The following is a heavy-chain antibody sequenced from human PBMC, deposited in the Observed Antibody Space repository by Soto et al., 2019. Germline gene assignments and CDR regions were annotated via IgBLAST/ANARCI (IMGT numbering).Heavy chain of an antibody. Sequence: EVQLLESGGGLVQPGGSLRLSCAASGFTFSTYDMSWVRQAPGKGLEWVSAVSGSGGTTYYADSVRGRFTISRDNSKNTLYLQMNSLRAEDTAVYYCAKISYSSGWFPEYWGQGTLVTVSS. CDR1: GFTFSTYD. CDR2: VSGSGGTT. V-gene: IGHV3-23*01. J-gene: IGHJ4*02. D-gene: IGHD6-19*01. CDR3: AKISYSSGWFPEY.